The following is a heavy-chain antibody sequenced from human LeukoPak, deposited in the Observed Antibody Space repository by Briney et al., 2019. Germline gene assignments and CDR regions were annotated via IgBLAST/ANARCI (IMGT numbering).Heavy chain of an antibody. Sequence: GRSLRLSCAASGFTYSHFGMHWVRQAPGKGLEWVAVIWSDGTEKYYGDAVKGRFTISRDNSRNTLYLQMNNLGDDDTAVYYCSKDAQRGFDYSNSPEYWGQGTLVIVSS. J-gene: IGHJ4*02. CDR1: GFTYSHFG. CDR3: SKDAQRGFDYSNSPEY. D-gene: IGHD4-11*01. CDR2: IWSDGTEK. V-gene: IGHV3-33*06.